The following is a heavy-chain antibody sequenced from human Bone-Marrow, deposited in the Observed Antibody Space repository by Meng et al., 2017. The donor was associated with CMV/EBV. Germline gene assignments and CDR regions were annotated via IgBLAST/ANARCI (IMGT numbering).Heavy chain of an antibody. V-gene: IGHV5-51*01. CDR3: ARHRGYSKY. D-gene: IGHD6-13*01. J-gene: IGHJ4*02. CDR1: GYRFTSYW. Sequence: KNSCIDSGYRFTSYWIGWVSPMPGKGLEWREIIYPGDSDNRYSPSFQGQITISADKSINTAYLQWSSLKASDTAMYYCARHRGYSKYWGQGTLVTVSS. CDR2: IYPGDSDN.